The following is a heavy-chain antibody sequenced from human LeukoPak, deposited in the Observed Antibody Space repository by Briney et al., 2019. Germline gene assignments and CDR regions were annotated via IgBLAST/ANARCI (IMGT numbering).Heavy chain of an antibody. J-gene: IGHJ4*02. D-gene: IGHD1-7*01. V-gene: IGHV3-74*01. Sequence: GGSLRLSCAASGFTFSSYWVHWVRQAPGRGLVWVSRINPDGSTTNYADSVKGRFTISRDNAKNTLYLQMNSLRAEDTAVYYCATAGNYRFDYWGQGTLVTVSS. CDR3: ATAGNYRFDY. CDR1: GFTFSSYW. CDR2: INPDGSTT.